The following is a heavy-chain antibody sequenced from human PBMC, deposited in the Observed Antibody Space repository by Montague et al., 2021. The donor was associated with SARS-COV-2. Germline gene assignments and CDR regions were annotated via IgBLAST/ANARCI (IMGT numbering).Heavy chain of an antibody. Sequence: PALVKPTQTLTLTCTFSGFSLSTSGTGVSWIRQPPGKALEWLTLIDWDDDKYYSTSLKTRLTISKDTSKNQVVLTMTNMDPVDTATYYCARSYGTTVVTRAFDYWGQGTLVTVTS. D-gene: IGHD4-23*01. J-gene: IGHJ4*02. V-gene: IGHV2-70*01. CDR2: IDWDDDK. CDR3: ARSYGTTVVTRAFDY. CDR1: GFSLSTSGTG.